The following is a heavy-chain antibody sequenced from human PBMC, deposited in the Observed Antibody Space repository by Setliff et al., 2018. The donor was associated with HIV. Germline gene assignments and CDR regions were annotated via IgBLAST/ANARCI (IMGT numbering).Heavy chain of an antibody. CDR1: GFTFSSYW. CDR3: TREIRDGYPRSSN. V-gene: IGHV3-15*01. J-gene: IGHJ4*02. D-gene: IGHD3-10*01. CDR2: IKSKTDGGTT. Sequence: GGSLRLSCAASGFTFSSYWMSWVRQAPGKGLEWIGRIKSKTDGGTTDYAAPVKGRFTISRDDSKSTLYLQLTTLRTEDTGFYFCTREIRDGYPRSSNWGQGTLVTVSS.